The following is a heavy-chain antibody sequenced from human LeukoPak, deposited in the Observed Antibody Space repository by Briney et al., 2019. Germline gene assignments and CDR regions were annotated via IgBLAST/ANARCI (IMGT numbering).Heavy chain of an antibody. CDR1: GFTFSSYG. Sequence: PGRSLRLSCAASGFTFSSYGMHWVRQAPGKGLEWVAVISYDGSNKYYADSVKGRFTISRDNSKNTLYLQMNSLRAEDTAVYYCAKDVIINGDPDYWGQGTLVTVSS. D-gene: IGHD4-17*01. V-gene: IGHV3-30*18. J-gene: IGHJ4*02. CDR2: ISYDGSNK. CDR3: AKDVIINGDPDY.